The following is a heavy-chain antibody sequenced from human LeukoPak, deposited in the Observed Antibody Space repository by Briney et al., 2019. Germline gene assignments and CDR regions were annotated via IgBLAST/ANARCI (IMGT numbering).Heavy chain of an antibody. CDR2: IKQDGSEK. D-gene: IGHD2-15*01. CDR3: ARVRYCSGGSCSKTNWFDP. V-gene: IGHV3-7*01. J-gene: IGHJ5*02. CDR1: GFTFSSYW. Sequence: GGSLRLSCAASGFTFSSYWMSWVRQAPGKGLEWVANIKQDGSEKYYVDSVKGRFTISRDNAKNSLYLQMNSLRAEDTAVYYCARVRYCSGGSCSKTNWFDPWGQGTLVTVSS.